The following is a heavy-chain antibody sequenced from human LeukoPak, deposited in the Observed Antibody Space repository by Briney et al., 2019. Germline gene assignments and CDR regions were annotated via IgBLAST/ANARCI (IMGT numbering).Heavy chain of an antibody. V-gene: IGHV4-30-4*08. Sequence: PSQTLSLTCTVSGGSISSGDYYWSWIRQPPGKGLEWIGYIYYSGSTYYNPSLKSRITISVDTSKNPFSLKLSSVTAADTAVYYCARGVPPEYYFDYRGQGTLVTVSS. J-gene: IGHJ4*02. CDR1: GGSISSGDYY. D-gene: IGHD1-14*01. CDR2: IYYSGST. CDR3: ARGVPPEYYFDY.